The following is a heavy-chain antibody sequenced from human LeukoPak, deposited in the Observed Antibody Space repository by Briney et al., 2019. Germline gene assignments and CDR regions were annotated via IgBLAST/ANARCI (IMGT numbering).Heavy chain of an antibody. J-gene: IGHJ5*02. CDR3: ARDALVAAAGTGGFDP. CDR1: GFTFSSYE. CDR2: ISSSGSTI. V-gene: IGHV3-48*03. D-gene: IGHD6-13*01. Sequence: PGGSLRLSCAASGFTFSSYEMNWVRQAPGKGLEWVSYISSSGSTIYYADSVKGRFTISRDNAKNSLYLQMNSLRAEDTAVYYCARDALVAAAGTGGFDPWGQGTLVTVSS.